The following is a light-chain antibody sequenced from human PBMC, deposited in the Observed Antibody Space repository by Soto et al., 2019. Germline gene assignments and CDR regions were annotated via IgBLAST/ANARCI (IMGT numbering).Light chain of an antibody. J-gene: IGLJ2*01. V-gene: IGLV1-40*01. CDR1: SSNIGAGFD. Sequence: QSVLTQPPSVSGAPGQRVTISCTGSSSNIGAGFDVHWYQQLPGTAPKLLIYVNSNRPSGVPDRFSGSKSGTSASLAITGLQAEDEADYYCQSYDSSLSGSEVIFGGGTKLTVL. CDR3: QSYDSSLSGSEVI. CDR2: VNS.